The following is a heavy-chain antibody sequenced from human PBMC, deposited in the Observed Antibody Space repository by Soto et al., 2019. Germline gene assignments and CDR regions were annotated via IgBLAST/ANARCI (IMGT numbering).Heavy chain of an antibody. CDR3: AGGGVYYYDSSGYRPNYYYGMDV. J-gene: IGHJ6*02. V-gene: IGHV1-69*06. Sequence: ASVKVSCKASGGTFSSYAISWVRQAPGQGLEWMGGIIPIFGTANYAQKFQGRVTITADKSTSTAYMELSSLRSEDTAVYCCAGGGVYYYDSSGYRPNYYYGMDVWGQGTTVTVSS. CDR1: GGTFSSYA. D-gene: IGHD3-22*01. CDR2: IIPIFGTA.